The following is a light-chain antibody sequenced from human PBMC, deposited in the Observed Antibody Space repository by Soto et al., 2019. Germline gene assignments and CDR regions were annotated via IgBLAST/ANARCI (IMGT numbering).Light chain of an antibody. CDR2: SND. V-gene: IGLV1-44*01. Sequence: QSVLTQSPSSSVAPGQRVTISCSGSSSNIGTYTVNWYQQLPGTAPKLLIYSNDQRPSGVPDRFSGSKSGTSASLAISGLLSEDEADYYCAAWDDSLNGYVFGTGTKVTVL. J-gene: IGLJ1*01. CDR3: AAWDDSLNGYV. CDR1: SSNIGTYT.